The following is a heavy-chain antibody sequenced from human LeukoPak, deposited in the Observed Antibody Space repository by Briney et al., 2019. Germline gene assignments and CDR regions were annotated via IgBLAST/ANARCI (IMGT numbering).Heavy chain of an antibody. CDR2: INPNSGGT. CDR3: AREWQQLVLGIAVAGPFDY. CDR1: GYTFTGYY. V-gene: IGHV1-2*02. Sequence: ASVKVSCKASGYTFTGYYMHWVRQAPGQGLEWMGWINPNSGGTNYAQKFQGRVTMTRDTSISTAYMELSRLRSDDTAAYYCAREWQQLVLGIAVAGPFDYWGQGTLVTVSS. D-gene: IGHD6-19*01. J-gene: IGHJ4*02.